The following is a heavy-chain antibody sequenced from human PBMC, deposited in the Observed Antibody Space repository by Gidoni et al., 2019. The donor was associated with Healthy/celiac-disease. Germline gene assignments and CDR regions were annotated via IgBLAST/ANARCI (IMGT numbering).Heavy chain of an antibody. CDR1: GGTFSSYA. Sequence: QVQLVQSGAEVKKPGSSVKVSCKASGGTFSSYAISWVRQAPGQGLEWMGGIIPIFGTANYAQKFQGRVTITADESTSTAYMELSSLRSEDTAVYYCAREPCGSCYSEYYYYYYGMDVWGQGTTVTVSS. J-gene: IGHJ6*02. V-gene: IGHV1-69*01. CDR3: AREPCGSCYSEYYYYYYGMDV. D-gene: IGHD2-15*01. CDR2: IIPIFGTA.